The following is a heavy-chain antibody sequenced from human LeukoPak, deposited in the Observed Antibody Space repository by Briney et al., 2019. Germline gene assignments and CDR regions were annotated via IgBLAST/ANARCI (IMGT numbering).Heavy chain of an antibody. CDR2: ISRSGVGI. CDR3: ARDSVPGSTGYFYSMDI. CDR1: GFSVSDYF. V-gene: IGHV3-11*04. Sequence: KPGGSLRLSCAASGFSVSDYFFFWVRQAPGQGLEWLAYISRSGVGIAYADSVKGRFTISRDNANDLVYLQMNSLRPEDTGVYYCARDSVPGSTGYFYSMDIWGKGATVTVSS. J-gene: IGHJ6*03. D-gene: IGHD4-17*01.